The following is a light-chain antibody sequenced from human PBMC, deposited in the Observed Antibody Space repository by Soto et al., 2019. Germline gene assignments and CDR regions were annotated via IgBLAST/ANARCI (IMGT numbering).Light chain of an antibody. V-gene: IGKV3-15*01. Sequence: EIVMTQSPATLSVSPGERATLSCRASQSVSSNLAWYQQKPGQAPRLLIYGASTRATGIQARFSGSGSGTEFTLTISSLQSEDFAVYYCQQYNNWPPLTFGQGTKLEIK. J-gene: IGKJ2*01. CDR2: GAS. CDR1: QSVSSN. CDR3: QQYNNWPPLT.